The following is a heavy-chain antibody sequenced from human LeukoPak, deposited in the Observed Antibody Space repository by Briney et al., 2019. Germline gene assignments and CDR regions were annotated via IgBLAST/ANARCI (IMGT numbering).Heavy chain of an antibody. J-gene: IGHJ4*02. CDR3: ARDQGYYDSSGYFDY. D-gene: IGHD3-22*01. CDR1: GFTFSSYA. CDR2: ISYDGSNK. Sequence: GGSLRLSCAASGFTFSSYAMHWVRQAPGKGLEWVAVISYDGSNKYYADSVKGRFTISRDNPKNTLYLQMNSLRAEDTAVYYCARDQGYYDSSGYFDYWGQGTLVTVSS. V-gene: IGHV3-30*04.